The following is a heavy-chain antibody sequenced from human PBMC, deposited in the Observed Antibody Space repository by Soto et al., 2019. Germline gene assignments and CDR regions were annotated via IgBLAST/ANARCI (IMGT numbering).Heavy chain of an antibody. V-gene: IGHV3-33*01. Sequence: QVQLVESGGGVVQPGTSLRLSCAASGFTFSTYGMHWVRQAPGKGLEYVAGVRYDGRAEYYVDSVRGRFTISSDNSKNMLALQRSSLRAEDTAVYYCARGFFAAFYAAPFDHWGQGTPVTVSS. CDR1: GFTFSTYG. D-gene: IGHD3-16*01. CDR2: VRYDGRAE. CDR3: ARGFFAAFYAAPFDH. J-gene: IGHJ5*02.